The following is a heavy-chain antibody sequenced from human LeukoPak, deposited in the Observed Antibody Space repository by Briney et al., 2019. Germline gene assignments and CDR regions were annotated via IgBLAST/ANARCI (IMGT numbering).Heavy chain of an antibody. D-gene: IGHD6-19*01. J-gene: IGHJ4*02. V-gene: IGHV3-30*03. CDR1: GFTFTNYD. CDR3: ARVVGSSGWYLGY. Sequence: QTGGSLRLSCAASGFTFTNYDMHWVRQAPGKGLEWVAVVSYDGSNKYYLDSVKGRFTISRDNAKNTLYLQMNSLRAEDTAVYYCARVVGSSGWYLGYWGQGTLVTVSS. CDR2: VSYDGSNK.